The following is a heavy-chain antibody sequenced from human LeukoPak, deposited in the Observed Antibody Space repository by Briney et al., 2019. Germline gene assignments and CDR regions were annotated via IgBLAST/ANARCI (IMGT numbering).Heavy chain of an antibody. CDR3: AKVPRQHDNWFDP. D-gene: IGHD6-13*01. J-gene: IGHJ5*02. CDR1: GFTFSSYA. Sequence: TGGSLRLSCAASGFTFSSYAIAWVRRAPGKGLKWVSTISGSGSMTYYADSVKGRFTISRDSSRNTLYLQMNSLRAEDTAVYYCAKVPRQHDNWFDPWGQGTLVTVSS. V-gene: IGHV3-23*01. CDR2: ISGSGSMT.